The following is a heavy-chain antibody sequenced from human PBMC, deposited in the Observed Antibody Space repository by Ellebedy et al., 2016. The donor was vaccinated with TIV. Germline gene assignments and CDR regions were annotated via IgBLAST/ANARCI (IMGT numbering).Heavy chain of an antibody. CDR3: ALIVGATGGEFDY. D-gene: IGHD1-26*01. J-gene: IGHJ4*02. CDR1: GFTFSSYW. Sequence: GESLKISXAVSGFTFSSYWMTWVRQAPGKGLEWVANIRHDGGEKYYVDSVKGRFTISRDNAQNSLYLQMNSLRAEDTAVYYCALIVGATGGEFDYWGQGTLVTVSS. CDR2: IRHDGGEK. V-gene: IGHV3-7*01.